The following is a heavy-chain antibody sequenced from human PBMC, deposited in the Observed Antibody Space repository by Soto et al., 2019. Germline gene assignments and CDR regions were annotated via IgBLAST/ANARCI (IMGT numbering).Heavy chain of an antibody. D-gene: IGHD6-13*01. Sequence: SVKVSCKASGGTFSSYRINWVRQAPGQGLEWMGGIVPIYRTADSAQEFQGRVTITADESARTAYMELRSLKSRDTAVYYCVRDSGATLSSSWGQGTLVTVSS. V-gene: IGHV1-69*13. J-gene: IGHJ4*02. CDR1: GGTFSSYR. CDR2: IVPIYRTA. CDR3: VRDSGATLSSS.